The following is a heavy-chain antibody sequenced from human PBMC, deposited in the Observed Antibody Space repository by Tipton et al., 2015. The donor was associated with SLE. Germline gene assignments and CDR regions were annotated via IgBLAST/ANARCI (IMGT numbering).Heavy chain of an antibody. J-gene: IGHJ6*03. CDR1: GGSFSGYY. Sequence: TLSLTCSVYGGSFSGYYWTWIRQPPGKGLEWIGELIHSGSTYYNPSLKSRVTMSVDTSKNQFSLRLISVTAADTAVYYCARGASSRGGYYYYYMDVWGKGTTVTVSS. CDR3: ARGASSRGGYYYYYMDV. V-gene: IGHV4-34*01. CDR2: LIHSGST. D-gene: IGHD3-10*01.